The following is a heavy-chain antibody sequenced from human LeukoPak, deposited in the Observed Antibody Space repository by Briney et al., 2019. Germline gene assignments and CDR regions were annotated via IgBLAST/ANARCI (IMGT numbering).Heavy chain of an antibody. Sequence: SETLSLTRTVSGGSISSSSYYWGWIRQPPGKGLEWIGSIYYSGSTYYNPSLKSRVTISVDTSKNQFSLKLSSVTAADTAVYYCARQDYDFWSGYPEVSDYWGQGTLVTVSS. V-gene: IGHV4-39*01. CDR1: GGSISSSSYY. D-gene: IGHD3-3*01. CDR2: IYYSGST. CDR3: ARQDYDFWSGYPEVSDY. J-gene: IGHJ4*02.